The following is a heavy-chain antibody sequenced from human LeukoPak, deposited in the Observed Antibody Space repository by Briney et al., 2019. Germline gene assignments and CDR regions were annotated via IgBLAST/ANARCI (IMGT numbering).Heavy chain of an antibody. D-gene: IGHD2-2*01. Sequence: GESLKISCKDSGYSFTNYWIGWVRQMPGKGLEWMGIIYPGDSDTRYSPSFQGQVTISVDKSISTAFLQWSSLKASDTAVYYCARHLGWCNNTSGCNDESDAFDIWGQGTMVTVSS. V-gene: IGHV5-51*01. CDR3: ARHLGWCNNTSGCNDESDAFDI. CDR1: GYSFTNYW. J-gene: IGHJ3*02. CDR2: IYPGDSDT.